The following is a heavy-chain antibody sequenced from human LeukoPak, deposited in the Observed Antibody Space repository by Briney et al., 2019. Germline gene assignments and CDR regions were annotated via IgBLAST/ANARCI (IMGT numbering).Heavy chain of an antibody. CDR3: ARFYDSSGGKERGYPPAEYFQH. J-gene: IGHJ1*01. CDR1: GYSFSSSW. Sequence: GESLKISCKGSGYSFSSSWIAWVRQMPGKGLEWMGIIYPGDSDTRYSPSFQGQVTISADKSISTAYLQWSSLKASDTAMYYCARFYDSSGGKERGYPPAEYFQHWGQGTLVTVSS. D-gene: IGHD3-22*01. V-gene: IGHV5-51*01. CDR2: IYPGDSDT.